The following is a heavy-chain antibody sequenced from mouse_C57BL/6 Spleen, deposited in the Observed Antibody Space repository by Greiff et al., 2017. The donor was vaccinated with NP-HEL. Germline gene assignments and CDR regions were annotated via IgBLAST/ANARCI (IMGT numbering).Heavy chain of an antibody. J-gene: IGHJ1*03. D-gene: IGHD2-1*01. Sequence: VQLQQSGPELVKPGASVKISCKASGYTFTDYYMNWVKQSHGKSLEWIGDINPNNGGTSYNQKFKGKATLTVDKSSSTAYMELRSLTSEDSAVYYCASQGVYYGNWDWYFDVWGTGTTVTVSS. CDR1: GYTFTDYY. CDR3: ASQGVYYGNWDWYFDV. CDR2: INPNNGGT. V-gene: IGHV1-26*01.